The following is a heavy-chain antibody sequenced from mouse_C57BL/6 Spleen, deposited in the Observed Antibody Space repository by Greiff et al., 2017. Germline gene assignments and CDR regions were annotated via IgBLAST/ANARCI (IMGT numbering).Heavy chain of an antibody. Sequence: VQLQQSGPVLVKPGASVKMSCKASGYTFTDYYMNWVKQSHGKSLEWIGVINPYNGGTSYNQKFKGKATLTVDKSSSTAYMELNSLTSEDSAVYYCARERELPYYAMDYWGQGTSVTVSS. CDR2: INPYNGGT. V-gene: IGHV1-19*01. J-gene: IGHJ4*01. CDR1: GYTFTDYY. D-gene: IGHD1-1*01. CDR3: ARERELPYYAMDY.